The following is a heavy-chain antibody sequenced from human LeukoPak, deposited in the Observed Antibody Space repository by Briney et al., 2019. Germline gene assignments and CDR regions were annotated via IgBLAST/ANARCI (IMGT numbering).Heavy chain of an antibody. CDR3: ARDLVVVPAAIKLGYGMDV. Sequence: GGSLRLSCAASGFTFSSYGMHWVRQAPGKGLEWVAVIWYDGSNKYYADSVKGRFTISRDNSKNTLYLQMNSLRVEDTAVYYCARDLVVVPAAIKLGYGMDVWGQGTTVTVSS. CDR2: IWYDGSNK. CDR1: GFTFSSYG. V-gene: IGHV3-33*01. D-gene: IGHD2-2*02. J-gene: IGHJ6*02.